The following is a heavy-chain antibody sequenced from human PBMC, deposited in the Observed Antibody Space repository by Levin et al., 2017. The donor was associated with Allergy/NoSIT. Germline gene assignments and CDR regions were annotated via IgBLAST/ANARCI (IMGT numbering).Heavy chain of an antibody. J-gene: IGHJ6*02. D-gene: IGHD4/OR15-4a*01. CDR2: IYYSGSA. CDR1: GGSISTNSYY. V-gene: IGHV4-39*07. CDR3: ARDVRVHDIQYYYVIDV. Sequence: SQTLSLTCTVSGGSISTNSYYWGWIRQPPGKGLQWLGNIYYSGSAYYTPSLRSRVTISVDTSKNQFSLRLSSVTAADTAVSYSARDVRVHDIQYYYVIDVWGQGIPVTVSS.